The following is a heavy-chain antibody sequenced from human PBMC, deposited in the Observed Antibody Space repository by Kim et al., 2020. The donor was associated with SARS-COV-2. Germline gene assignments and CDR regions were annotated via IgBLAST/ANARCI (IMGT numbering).Heavy chain of an antibody. CDR2: IYSGAGST. J-gene: IGHJ3*02. V-gene: IGHV3-23*03. CDR3: AKGFEALDI. CDR1: GFTFSRFA. Sequence: GGSLRLSCAASGFTFSRFAVTWVRQAPGKGLEWVSVIYSGAGSTYYADSVKGRFTISRDNSMNTLYLQMNSLRAEDTAVYFCAKGFEALDIWGQGTMVTVSS.